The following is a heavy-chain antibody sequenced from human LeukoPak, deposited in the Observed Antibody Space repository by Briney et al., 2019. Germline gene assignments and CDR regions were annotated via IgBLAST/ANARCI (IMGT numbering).Heavy chain of an antibody. V-gene: IGHV4-30-2*01. CDR1: AFSISGGGYS. D-gene: IGHD3-22*01. CDR2: YYHNTST. CDR3: ARVLSGYYRRAFDI. J-gene: IGHJ3*02. Sequence: SQNLSFTSAVSAFSISGGGYSRRWLGQPLGKVLEMIGYYYHNTSTYYNPYLRSRVTISVYRSKNQFSLKLSSVAAADTAVYYCARVLSGYYRRAFDIWGQGTMVTVSS.